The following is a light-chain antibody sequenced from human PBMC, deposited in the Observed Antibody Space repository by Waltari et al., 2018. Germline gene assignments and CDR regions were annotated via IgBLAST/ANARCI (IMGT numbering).Light chain of an antibody. CDR2: STT. J-gene: IGLJ3*02. CDR1: AGAVTSGNY. Sequence: QTVVTQEPSLTVSPGGAVTLTCASSAGAVTSGNYPNWIQQKPVQVPRSLIHSTTNRHSWTPARFSGSLLGGKAALTLSGVQPEDEAEYYCLLYDGSDQVFGGGTKLTVL. V-gene: IGLV7-43*01. CDR3: LLYDGSDQV.